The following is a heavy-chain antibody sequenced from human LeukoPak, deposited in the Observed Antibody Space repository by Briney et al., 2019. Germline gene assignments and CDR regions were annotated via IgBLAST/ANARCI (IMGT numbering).Heavy chain of an antibody. CDR1: GFTFSSYV. CDR3: TRVVVNRGWVGDY. CDR2: ITGSGDKT. D-gene: IGHD6-19*01. J-gene: IGHJ4*02. V-gene: IGHV3-23*01. Sequence: GGSLRLSCAASGFTFSSYVMSWVRQAPGKGLEWVSSITGSGDKTCYADSVKGRFTISRDNSKNTLPLQMNSLRAEDTAVYYCTRVVVNRGWVGDYWGQGTLVTVSS.